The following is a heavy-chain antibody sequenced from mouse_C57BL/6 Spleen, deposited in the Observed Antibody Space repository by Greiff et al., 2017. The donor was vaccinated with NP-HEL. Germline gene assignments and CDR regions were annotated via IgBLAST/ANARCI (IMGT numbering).Heavy chain of an antibody. Sequence: QVQLKESGPGILQSSQTLSLTCSFSGFSLSTSGMGVSWIRQPSGKGLEWLAHIYWDDDKRYNPSLKSRLTISKDTSRNQVFLKISSVDTADTAAYYCARRSDGYGVAWFAYWGQGTLVTVSA. J-gene: IGHJ3*01. D-gene: IGHD2-3*01. CDR2: IYWDDDK. CDR3: ARRSDGYGVAWFAY. CDR1: GFSLSTSGMG. V-gene: IGHV8-12*01.